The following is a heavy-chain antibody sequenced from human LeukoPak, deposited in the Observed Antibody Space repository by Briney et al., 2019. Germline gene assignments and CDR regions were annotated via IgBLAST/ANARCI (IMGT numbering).Heavy chain of an antibody. CDR1: GGTFSSYA. CDR3: ARDVVGRVEMATAYWYFDL. CDR2: IIPIFGTA. J-gene: IGHJ2*01. D-gene: IGHD5-24*01. Sequence: GASVKVSCKASGGTFSSYAISWVRQAPGQGLEWMGGIIPIFGTANYAQKFQGRVTITADESTSTAYMELSSLRSEDTAVYYCARDVVGRVEMATAYWYFDLWGRGTLVTVSS. V-gene: IGHV1-69*13.